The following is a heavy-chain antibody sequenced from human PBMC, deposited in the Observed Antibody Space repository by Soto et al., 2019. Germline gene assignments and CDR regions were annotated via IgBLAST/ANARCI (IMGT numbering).Heavy chain of an antibody. CDR3: ERAAGVKGGTCFVQ. J-gene: IGHJ4*01. D-gene: IGHD3-3*01. V-gene: IGHV3-53*01. Sequence: PAGSLTLSLAASRFLVNINYMTGVRPTKGKGLEWVSAIYRGSSTYYADSVNGPFTMSRDNSKNTLSLQMNTMRAEDTAVNYHERAAGVKGGTCFVQWVKETL. CDR1: RFLVNINY. CDR2: IYRGSST.